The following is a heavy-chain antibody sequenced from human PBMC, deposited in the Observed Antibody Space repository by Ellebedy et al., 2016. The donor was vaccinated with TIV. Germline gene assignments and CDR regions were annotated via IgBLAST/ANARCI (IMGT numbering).Heavy chain of an antibody. D-gene: IGHD3-9*01. V-gene: IGHV3-48*02. CDR1: GFTFTSYT. Sequence: GGSLRLXXAASGFTFTSYTMNWVRQAPGKGLEWVSYIDEFSNVIDYADSVKGRFTISRDNAKNSLFLQMNNLRDEDTALYYCVRDRDWAFDYWGQGTLVTVSS. CDR2: IDEFSNVI. CDR3: VRDRDWAFDY. J-gene: IGHJ4*02.